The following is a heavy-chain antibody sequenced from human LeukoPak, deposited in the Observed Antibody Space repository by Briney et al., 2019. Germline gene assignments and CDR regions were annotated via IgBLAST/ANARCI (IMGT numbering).Heavy chain of an antibody. CDR2: ITDKGANT. CDR1: GFSFSAYD. Sequence: GGSLRLFCAVSGFSFSAYDMNWVRQAPGKGLEWVSTITDKGANTYYADSVKGRFTISRDNSKSTLYLQMNSLRAEDTAVYYCAKDPGGRSNWFDPWGQGALVTVSS. V-gene: IGHV3-23*01. D-gene: IGHD3-10*01. J-gene: IGHJ5*02. CDR3: AKDPGGRSNWFDP.